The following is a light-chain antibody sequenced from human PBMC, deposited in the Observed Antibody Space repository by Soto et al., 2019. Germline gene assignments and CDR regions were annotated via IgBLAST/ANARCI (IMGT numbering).Light chain of an antibody. CDR3: CSYAGSYTWV. Sequence: SALTQPRSVSESPGQSVTISCTGTSSDVGAYDYVSWYQQHPGKAPQLMIYDVTKRPSGVPHRFSGSRSGNTASLTISGLQAEDDADYYCCSYAGSYTWVFGGGTQLTVL. V-gene: IGLV2-11*01. CDR2: DVT. J-gene: IGLJ2*01. CDR1: SSDVGAYDY.